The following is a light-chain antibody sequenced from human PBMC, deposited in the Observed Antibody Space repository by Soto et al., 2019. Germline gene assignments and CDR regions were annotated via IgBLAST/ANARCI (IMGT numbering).Light chain of an antibody. CDR1: QSVSSY. Sequence: EIVMTQSPATLSVSPWERATLSCRASQSVSSYLAWYQQKPGQAPRLLIYDTSNRATGVPARFSGSGSGTEFTLTISSLQSEDFAEYHCQQYNNWPQTFGQGTKVDIK. V-gene: IGKV3D-15*01. CDR3: QQYNNWPQT. J-gene: IGKJ1*01. CDR2: DTS.